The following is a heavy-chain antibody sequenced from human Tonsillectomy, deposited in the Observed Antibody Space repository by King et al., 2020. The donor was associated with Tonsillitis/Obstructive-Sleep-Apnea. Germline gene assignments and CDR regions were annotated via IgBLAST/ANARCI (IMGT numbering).Heavy chain of an antibody. Sequence: LQLQESGPGLVKPSETLSLTCTVSGGSISSSSYYWGWIRQPPGKGLEWIGSIYYSGSTYYNPSLKSRVTISVDTSENQFSLKLSSVTAADTAVYYCARTKDSSGWYIDYWGQGTLVTVSS. CDR3: ARTKDSSGWYIDY. CDR2: IYYSGST. V-gene: IGHV4-39*01. CDR1: GGSISSSSYY. J-gene: IGHJ4*02. D-gene: IGHD6-19*01.